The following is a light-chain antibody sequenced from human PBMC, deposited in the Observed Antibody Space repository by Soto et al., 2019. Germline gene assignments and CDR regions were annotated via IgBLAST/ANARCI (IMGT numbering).Light chain of an antibody. Sequence: QSALTQPASVSGSPGQSITISCTGTSSDVGGYNYVSWYQQRSGKAPKLIIHEVSNRPSGVSNRFSGSKSGNTASLTISGLQAEDEADYYCDSYTSSRAYVFGIGTKLTVL. J-gene: IGLJ1*01. V-gene: IGLV2-14*01. CDR3: DSYTSSRAYV. CDR2: EVS. CDR1: SSDVGGYNY.